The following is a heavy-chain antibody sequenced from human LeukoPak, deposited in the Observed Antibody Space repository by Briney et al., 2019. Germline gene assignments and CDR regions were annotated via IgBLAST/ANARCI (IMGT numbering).Heavy chain of an antibody. Sequence: SETLSLTCAVYGGSFSGYYWSWIRQPPGKGLEWIGEINHSGSTNYNPSLKSRVTISVDTSKNQFSLKLSSVTAADTAVYYCARVLSYYGDYDPSDYWGQGTLVTVSS. CDR3: ARVLSYYGDYDPSDY. V-gene: IGHV4-34*01. D-gene: IGHD4-17*01. CDR1: GGSFSGYY. J-gene: IGHJ4*02. CDR2: INHSGST.